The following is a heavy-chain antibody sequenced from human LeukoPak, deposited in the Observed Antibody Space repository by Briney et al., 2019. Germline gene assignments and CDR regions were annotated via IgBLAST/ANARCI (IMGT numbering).Heavy chain of an antibody. CDR2: ISYDGDNE. Sequence: GGSLRLSCAASGFTFSNFAMHWVREAPGKGLEWVAVISYDGDNEYYADSVKGQFTISRDNSKDRLYLQMNSLRPEDTAMYYCARVRGGRSWYYYGMDVWGRGTTVTVSS. V-gene: IGHV3-30-3*01. CDR3: ARVRGGRSWYYYGMDV. CDR1: GFTFSNFA. J-gene: IGHJ6*02. D-gene: IGHD3-16*01.